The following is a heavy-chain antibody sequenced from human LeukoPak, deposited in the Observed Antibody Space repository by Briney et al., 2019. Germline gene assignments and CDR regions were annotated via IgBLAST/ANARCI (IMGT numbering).Heavy chain of an antibody. V-gene: IGHV4-59*01. CDR3: ARVYGSGSTLDYYYGMDI. J-gene: IGHJ6*02. Sequence: SETVSFICTVSGASISSYYWSWIRQPPGKGLEWIGYIYYSGSTNYNPSLKSRVTISLDTSKNQFSLKMSSVTAADTAVYYCARVYGSGSTLDYYYGMDICGQGNTVTVSS. D-gene: IGHD3-10*01. CDR1: GASISSYY. CDR2: IYYSGST.